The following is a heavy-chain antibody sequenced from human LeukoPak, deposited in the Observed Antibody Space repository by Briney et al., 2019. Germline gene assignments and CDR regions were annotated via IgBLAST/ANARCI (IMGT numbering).Heavy chain of an antibody. CDR1: GGTFSSYA. CDR3: ARAAAAAGPNYYFDY. CDR2: IIPIFGTA. D-gene: IGHD6-13*01. J-gene: IGHJ4*02. Sequence: SVKVSCKASGGTFSSYAISWVRQAPGQGLEWRGRIIPIFGTANYAQKFQGRVTITTDESTSTAYMELSSLRSEDTAVYYCARAAAAAGPNYYFDYWGQGTLVTVSS. V-gene: IGHV1-69*05.